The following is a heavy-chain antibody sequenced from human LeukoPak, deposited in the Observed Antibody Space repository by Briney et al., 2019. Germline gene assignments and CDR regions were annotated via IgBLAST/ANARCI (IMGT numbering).Heavy chain of an antibody. J-gene: IGHJ6*02. CDR2: IYYSGST. V-gene: IGHV4-59*01. D-gene: IGHD3-10*01. CDR3: ARADIGYYYGSGSLYYYGMDV. CDR1: GGSISSYY. Sequence: SSQTLSLTCTVSGGSISSYYWSWIRQPPGKGLEWIGYIYYSGSTNYNPSLKSRVTISVDTSKNQFSLKLSSVTAADTAVYYCARADIGYYYGSGSLYYYGMDVWGQGTTVTVSS.